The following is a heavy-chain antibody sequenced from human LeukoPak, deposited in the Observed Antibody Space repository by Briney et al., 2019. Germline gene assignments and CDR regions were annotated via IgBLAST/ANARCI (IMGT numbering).Heavy chain of an antibody. CDR3: ARSDCSGGSCYFDY. Sequence: PGGSLRLSCAASGFTFSSNYMSWVRQAPGKGLEWVSVIYSGGSTYYADSVKGRFTISRDNSKNTLYLQMNSLRAEDTAVYYCARSDCSGGSCYFDYWGQGTLVTVSS. CDR2: IYSGGST. CDR1: GFTFSSNY. D-gene: IGHD2-15*01. J-gene: IGHJ4*02. V-gene: IGHV3-53*01.